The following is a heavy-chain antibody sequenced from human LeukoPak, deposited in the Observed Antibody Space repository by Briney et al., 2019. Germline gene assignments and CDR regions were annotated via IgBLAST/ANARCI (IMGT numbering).Heavy chain of an antibody. CDR3: AKVLQPEWLRLGNGVEGYFDY. J-gene: IGHJ4*02. Sequence: PGGSLRLSCAASGFTFSSYGMHWVRQAPGKGLEWVAVISYDGSNKYYADSVKGRFTISRDNSKNTLYLQMNSLRAEDTAVYYCAKVLQPEWLRLGNGVEGYFDYWGQGTLVTVSS. D-gene: IGHD5-12*01. CDR2: ISYDGSNK. V-gene: IGHV3-30*18. CDR1: GFTFSSYG.